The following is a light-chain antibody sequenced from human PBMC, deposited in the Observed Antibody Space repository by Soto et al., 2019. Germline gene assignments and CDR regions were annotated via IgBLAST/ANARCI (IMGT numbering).Light chain of an antibody. J-gene: IGKJ1*01. CDR1: QGIRSD. CDR2: GAS. V-gene: IGKV1-17*01. CDR3: LQHNTYPWT. Sequence: DIQMTQSPSSLSASVGDRVTISCRASQGIRSDLGWYQQRPGKAPKRLIYGASTLQSGVPSRFSGSGSGTEFTLTLSSLQPEDFATYYCLQHNTYPWTFGQGNKVEIK.